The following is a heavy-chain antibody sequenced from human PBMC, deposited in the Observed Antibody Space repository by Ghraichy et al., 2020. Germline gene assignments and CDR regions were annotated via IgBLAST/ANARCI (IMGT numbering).Heavy chain of an antibody. CDR2: ISWNSGSI. V-gene: IGHV3-9*01. J-gene: IGHJ4*02. CDR3: AKAGDTDILTGYYYFDY. CDR1: GFTFDDYA. D-gene: IGHD3-9*01. Sequence: GGSLRLSCAASGFTFDDYAMHWVRQAPGKGLEWVSGISWNSGSIGYADSVKGRFTISRDNAKNSLYLQMNSLRAEDTALYYCAKAGDTDILTGYYYFDYWGQGTLVTVSS.